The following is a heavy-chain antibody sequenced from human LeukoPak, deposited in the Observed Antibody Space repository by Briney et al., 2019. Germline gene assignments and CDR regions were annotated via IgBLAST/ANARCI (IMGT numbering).Heavy chain of an antibody. Sequence: SETLSLTCTVSGGSISSYYWSWIRQPPGKGLEWIGYIYYSGSTNYNPSLKSRVTISLDTSENQFSLKVSSVTAADTAVYYCARDSELYSSSPKGEYYYYGMDVWGQGTTVTVSS. J-gene: IGHJ6*02. CDR1: GGSISSYY. V-gene: IGHV4-59*12. D-gene: IGHD6-13*01. CDR3: ARDSELYSSSPKGEYYYYGMDV. CDR2: IYYSGST.